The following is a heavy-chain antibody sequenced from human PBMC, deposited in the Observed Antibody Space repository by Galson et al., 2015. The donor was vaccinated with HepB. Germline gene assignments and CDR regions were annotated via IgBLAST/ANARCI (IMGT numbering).Heavy chain of an antibody. CDR3: ARTSRYCTSTSCSYFDY. CDR1: AGSIISSSTYY. V-gene: IGHV4-39*01. J-gene: IGHJ4*02. D-gene: IGHD2-2*01. Sequence: ETLSLTCTVSAGSIISSSTYYWGWIRQPPGKGLEWIGSIYYRGNTYYNPSLKSRVTISVDTSKNPFSLKLSSVTAADTAVYYCARTSRYCTSTSCSYFDYWGQGSLVTVSS. CDR2: IYYRGNT.